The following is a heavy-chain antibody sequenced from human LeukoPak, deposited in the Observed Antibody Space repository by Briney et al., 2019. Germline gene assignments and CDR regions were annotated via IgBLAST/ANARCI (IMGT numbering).Heavy chain of an antibody. Sequence: GGSLRLSCVASGFTFWNYAVGWVRQAPGKGPEWVSSIINTGTATYYADAVKGRFTISRDNSKNTLYLQMSTLRVEDTALYYCVKDRAYLRRGFDDWGQGTLVTASS. D-gene: IGHD2-21*01. J-gene: IGHJ4*02. CDR1: GFTFWNYA. V-gene: IGHV3-23*01. CDR3: VKDRAYLRRGFDD. CDR2: IINTGTAT.